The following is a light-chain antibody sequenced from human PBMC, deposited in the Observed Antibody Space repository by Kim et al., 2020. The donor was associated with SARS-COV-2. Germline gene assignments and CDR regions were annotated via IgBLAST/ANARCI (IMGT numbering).Light chain of an antibody. CDR1: SSKFGAGSA. Sequence: ASTSCAGGSSKFGAGSAVHWYQHLPGAAPKLLISGDHNRPSGVPDRFSGSRSTTSASLAITGLQAEDEADYYCLSYDTSLRGAVFGGGTQLTVL. J-gene: IGLJ7*01. CDR3: LSYDTSLRGAV. CDR2: GDH. V-gene: IGLV1-40*01.